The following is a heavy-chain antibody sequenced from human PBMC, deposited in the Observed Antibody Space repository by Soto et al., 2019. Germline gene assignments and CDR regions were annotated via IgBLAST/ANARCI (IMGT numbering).Heavy chain of an antibody. CDR2: ISPNSGNT. J-gene: IGHJ6*02. CDR1: GYTFTRNG. CDR3: VRDRDSNSWPSRDV. Sequence: QVHLVQSGAEVKKPGASVNVSCKTSGYTFTRNGISWVRQAPGQGLEWMGWISPNSGNTRYAQKLQDRVIMTTDTPTRTAYMELRSLRSDDTAVYYCVRDRDSNSWPSRDVWGPGTTVTVSS. D-gene: IGHD3-22*01. V-gene: IGHV1-18*01.